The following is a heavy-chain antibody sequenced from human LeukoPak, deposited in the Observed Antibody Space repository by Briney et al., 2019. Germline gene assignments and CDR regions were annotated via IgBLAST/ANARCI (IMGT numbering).Heavy chain of an antibody. CDR3: ARDQYYYDSSGYSFEAFDI. Sequence: ASVKVSCKASGYTFTGYYMHWVRQAPGQGLEGMGWINPNSGGTDYARKFQGRVTMTRDTSISTAYMELSRLRSDDTAVYYCARDQYYYDSSGYSFEAFDIWGQGTMVTVSS. CDR1: GYTFTGYY. J-gene: IGHJ3*02. CDR2: INPNSGGT. D-gene: IGHD3-22*01. V-gene: IGHV1-2*02.